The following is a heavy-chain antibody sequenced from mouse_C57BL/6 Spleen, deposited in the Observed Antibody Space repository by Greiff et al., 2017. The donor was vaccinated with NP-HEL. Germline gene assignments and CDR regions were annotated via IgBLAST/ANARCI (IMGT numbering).Heavy chain of an antibody. J-gene: IGHJ3*01. CDR3: TRGNGYDGVFAY. CDR2: IDPETGGP. CDR1: GYTFTDYE. V-gene: IGHV1-15*01. D-gene: IGHD2-2*01. Sequence: VQLQQSGAELVRPGASVTLSCKASGYTFTDYEMHWVKQTPVHGLEWIGAIDPETGGPAYNQKFKGKAILTADKSSSTAYMELRSLTSEDSAVYYCTRGNGYDGVFAYWGQGTLVTVSA.